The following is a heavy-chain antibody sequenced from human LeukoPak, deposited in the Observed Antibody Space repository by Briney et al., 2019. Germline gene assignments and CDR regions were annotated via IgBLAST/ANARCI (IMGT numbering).Heavy chain of an antibody. CDR1: GFTFSSYE. J-gene: IGHJ4*02. CDR3: AKVPLLPRIAAVDFDY. Sequence: GGSLRLSCAASGFTFSSYEMNWVRQAPGKGLEWVSYISSSGSTTYYADSVKGRFTISRDNSKNTLYLQMNSLRAEDTAVYYCAKVPLLPRIAAVDFDYWGQGTLVTVSS. D-gene: IGHD6-13*01. V-gene: IGHV3-48*03. CDR2: ISSSGSTT.